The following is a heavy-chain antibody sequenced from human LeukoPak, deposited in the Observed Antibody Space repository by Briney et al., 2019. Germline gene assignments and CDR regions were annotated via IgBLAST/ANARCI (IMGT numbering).Heavy chain of an antibody. CDR2: IYYSGST. CDR3: ARGGGASFDY. Sequence: PSETLSLTCTVSGGSISSSSYYWGWIRQPPGKGLEWIGSIYYSGSTNYNPSLKSRVTISVDTSKNQFSLKLSSVTAADTAVYYCARGGGASFDYWGQGTLVTVSS. CDR1: GGSISSSSYY. V-gene: IGHV4-39*07. J-gene: IGHJ4*02. D-gene: IGHD1-26*01.